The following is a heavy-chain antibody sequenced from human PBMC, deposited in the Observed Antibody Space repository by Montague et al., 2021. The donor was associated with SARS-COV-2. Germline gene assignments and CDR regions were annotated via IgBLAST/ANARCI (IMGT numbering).Heavy chain of an antibody. CDR3: ARRGEYYDSPYYYYAIDV. V-gene: IGHV4-59*12. J-gene: IGHJ6*02. Sequence: SETRSLTCTVSGGSISPYYWSWIRQSPGKGLECIGYTSYSGSTDYNPSLKSRVTISIDTSKDQFSLKLSSVTAADTAVYYCARRGEYYDSPYYYYAIDVWGQGTTVTVSS. D-gene: IGHD3-3*01. CDR1: GGSISPYY. CDR2: TSYSGST.